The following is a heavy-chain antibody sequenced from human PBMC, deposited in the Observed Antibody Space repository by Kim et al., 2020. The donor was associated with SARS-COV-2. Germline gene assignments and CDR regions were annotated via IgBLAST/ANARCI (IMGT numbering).Heavy chain of an antibody. CDR3: AAAYSSYYDMDI. Sequence: YYVDSGKGRFTISRDNAKNSLYMQMNSLRAEDTAVYYCAAAYSSYYDMDIWGQGTTVTVSS. V-gene: IGHV3-7*01. D-gene: IGHD6-13*01. J-gene: IGHJ6*02.